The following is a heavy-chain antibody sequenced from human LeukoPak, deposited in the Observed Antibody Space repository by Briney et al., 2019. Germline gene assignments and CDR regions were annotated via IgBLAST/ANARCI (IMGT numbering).Heavy chain of an antibody. Sequence: ASVKVSCKASGGTFSSYAISWVRQAPGQGLEWMGEIIPIFGTANYAQKFQGRVTITADESTSTAYMELSSLRSEDTAVYYCARADDSGQFLWGQGTLVTVSS. J-gene: IGHJ4*02. CDR2: IIPIFGTA. V-gene: IGHV1-69*13. CDR1: GGTFSSYA. CDR3: ARADDSGQFL. D-gene: IGHD6-19*01.